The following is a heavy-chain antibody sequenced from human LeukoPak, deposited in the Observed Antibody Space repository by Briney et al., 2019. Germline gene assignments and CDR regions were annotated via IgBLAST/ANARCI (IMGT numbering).Heavy chain of an antibody. Sequence: PGRSLRLSCAASGFTFSSYGMHCVRQAPGKGLEWVAVIWYDGSNKYYADSVKGRFTISRDNSKNTLYLQMNSLRAEDTAVYYCGRENGGSQWTDYWGQGTLVTVSS. V-gene: IGHV3-33*01. CDR3: GRENGGSQWTDY. CDR1: GFTFSSYG. D-gene: IGHD1-26*01. CDR2: IWYDGSNK. J-gene: IGHJ4*02.